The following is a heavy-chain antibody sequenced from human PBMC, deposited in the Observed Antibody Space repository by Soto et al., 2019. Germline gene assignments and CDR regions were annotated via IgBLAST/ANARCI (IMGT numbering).Heavy chain of an antibody. J-gene: IGHJ6*02. CDR2: VAASGST. CDR3: ARGGSTHYYYGLDV. CDR1: GGSISGFF. V-gene: IGHV4-4*07. Sequence: PSETLSLTCTVSGGSISGFFWTWVRQPPGMPLEGLGHVAASGSTAYNPSLRSRLSLSLDVSKNRFSLELTSVTAADTATYFCARGGSTHYYYGLDVWGQGNPGHRLL.